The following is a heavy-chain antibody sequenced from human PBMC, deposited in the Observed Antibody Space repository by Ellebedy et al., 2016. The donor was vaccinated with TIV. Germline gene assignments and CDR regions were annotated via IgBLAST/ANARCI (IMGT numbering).Heavy chain of an antibody. D-gene: IGHD3-10*01. CDR2: ISDDGGNE. CDR3: SRDSVWFGEYYFDS. V-gene: IGHV3-33*01. J-gene: IGHJ4*02. CDR1: GFTFSRYG. Sequence: GESLKISCTASGFTFSRYGIHWVRQAPGKGLEWVAFISDDGGNEQYADAVKGRFTVSRDNSKNVAYLHLKGLRGDDTALYYCSRDSVWFGEYYFDSWGQGTRVTVSS.